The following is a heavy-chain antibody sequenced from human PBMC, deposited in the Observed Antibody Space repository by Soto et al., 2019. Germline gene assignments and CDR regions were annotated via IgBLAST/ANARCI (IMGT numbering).Heavy chain of an antibody. V-gene: IGHV3-23*01. J-gene: IGHJ5*02. Sequence: EVQVLESGGGLIQPGGSLRLSCAASGFIFSNYAMTWVRQAPGKGLEGVASVSVSGTTTYYADSVKGRFTVSRDNSKNTLHLEMKSLRDEDPAIYYCARDIRTCSTGPCYGWFDPWGQGTQVTVSS. CDR1: GFIFSNYA. CDR2: VSVSGTTT. CDR3: ARDIRTCSTGPCYGWFDP. D-gene: IGHD2-8*02.